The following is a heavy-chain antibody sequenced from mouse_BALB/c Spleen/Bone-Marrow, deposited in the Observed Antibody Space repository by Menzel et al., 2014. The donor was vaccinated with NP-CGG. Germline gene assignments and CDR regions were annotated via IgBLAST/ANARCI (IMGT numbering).Heavy chain of an antibody. CDR2: IYPGDGDT. V-gene: IGHV1-82*01. CDR3: ARMGRLRRGDY. D-gene: IGHD2-4*01. CDR1: GYAFSSSW. J-gene: IGHJ2*01. Sequence: SGPELVKPGASVKISCKASGYAFSSSWMNWVKQRPGQGLEWIGRIYPGDGDTNYNGKFKGKATLTADKSSSTAYMQLSSLTSVDSAVYFCARMGRLRRGDYWGQGTTLTVSS.